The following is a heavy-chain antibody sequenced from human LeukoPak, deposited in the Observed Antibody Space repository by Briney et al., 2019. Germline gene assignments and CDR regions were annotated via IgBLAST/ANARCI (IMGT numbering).Heavy chain of an antibody. D-gene: IGHD6-13*01. V-gene: IGHV3-33*01. CDR3: ARVRDSRDSDAFDT. CDR1: GFTFSRYG. CDR2: IWFDGTNE. Sequence: GGSLRLSCAASGFTFSRYGMHWVRQAPGKGLEWVALIWFDGTNENYGDSVNGRFTISRDNSKNTVYLETSSLRAEDTALYYCARVRDSRDSDAFDTWGQGTMVTISS. J-gene: IGHJ3*02.